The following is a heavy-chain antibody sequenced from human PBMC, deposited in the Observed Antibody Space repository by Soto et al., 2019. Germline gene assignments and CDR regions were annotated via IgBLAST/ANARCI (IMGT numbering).Heavy chain of an antibody. D-gene: IGHD3-10*01. J-gene: IGHJ6*02. Sequence: QVQLVQSGGEVKKPGASVKVSCKASGYTFTTSGVSWVRQAPGQGLEWMGWVSGYNGNTKYEEKVHDRVTMNTDTSTSTAYLELRSLTTDDTAVYYCARAGDLPYYYYGMDVWGQGTTVIVSS. V-gene: IGHV1-18*01. CDR1: GYTFTTSG. CDR2: VSGYNGNT. CDR3: ARAGDLPYYYYGMDV.